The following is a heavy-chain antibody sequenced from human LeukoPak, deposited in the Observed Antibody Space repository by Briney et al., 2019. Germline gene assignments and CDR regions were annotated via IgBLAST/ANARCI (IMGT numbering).Heavy chain of an antibody. J-gene: IGHJ4*02. D-gene: IGHD6-6*01. CDR2: ISYDGSNK. V-gene: IGHV3-30*04. CDR3: AKGKGSSSAEFDY. CDR1: RFTFSSYA. Sequence: VQPGRSLRLSCAASRFTFSSYAMHWVRQAPGKGLEWVAVISYDGSNKYYADSVKGRFTISRDNSKNTLYLQMNSLRAEDTAVYYRAKGKGSSSAEFDYWGQGTLVTVSS.